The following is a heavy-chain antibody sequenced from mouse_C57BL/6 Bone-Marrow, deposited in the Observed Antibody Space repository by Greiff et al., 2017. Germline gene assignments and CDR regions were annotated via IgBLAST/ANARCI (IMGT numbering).Heavy chain of an antibody. J-gene: IGHJ2*01. CDR2: IDPENGDT. Sequence: EVQLQQSGAELVRPGASVKLSCTASGFNIKDDYMHWVKQRPEQGLEWIGWIDPENGDTEYASEFQGKATITADTSSNTAYLQLSSLTSEDTAVYYCTFYSNYYFDYWGQGTTLTVSS. V-gene: IGHV14-4*01. CDR3: TFYSNYYFDY. CDR1: GFNIKDDY. D-gene: IGHD2-5*01.